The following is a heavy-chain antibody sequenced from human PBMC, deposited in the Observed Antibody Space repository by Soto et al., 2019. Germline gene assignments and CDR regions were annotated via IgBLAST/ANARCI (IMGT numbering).Heavy chain of an antibody. CDR2: IAAAGDI. V-gene: IGHV3-13*01. CDR3: TRSLYHPGSH. Sequence: EVQLVESGGGLVQPGGSLRLSCSASGFTFSTYDMPWVRQVTGKGLEWVSGIAAAGDIFYFDFVKGRFTISRENAKNSLYVQMNSLRAKDTAVYYCTRSLYHPGSHCGQGTLVTV. D-gene: IGHD3-10*01. J-gene: IGHJ4*02. CDR1: GFTFSTYD.